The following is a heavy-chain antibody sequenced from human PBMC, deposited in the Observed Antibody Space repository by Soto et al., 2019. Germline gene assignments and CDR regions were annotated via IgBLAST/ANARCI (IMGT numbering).Heavy chain of an antibody. CDR3: ARGAQLRGYYYGSGSYYMDV. CDR1: GGSFSGYC. D-gene: IGHD3-10*01. V-gene: IGHV4-34*01. CDR2: INHSGVT. J-gene: IGHJ6*02. Sequence: TSATLSLTCAVYGGSFSGYCRSCIRQPPGKGLEWIVEINHSGVTNYNPSLKSRVNISVDTSKNQFSLQLSSVTAADTAVYYCARGAQLRGYYYGSGSYYMDVWGQGTTVT.